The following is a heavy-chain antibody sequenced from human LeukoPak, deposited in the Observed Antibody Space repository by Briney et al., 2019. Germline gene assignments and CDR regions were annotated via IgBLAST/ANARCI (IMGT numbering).Heavy chain of an antibody. D-gene: IGHD6-13*01. V-gene: IGHV4-4*02. CDR2: VYHSGAT. CDR3: ASGSSWSEYFQH. Sequence: SGTLSLTCTVSGDSISSTGCWTWVRQPPGEGLEWIGEVYHSGATNYNPSLKSRVTISVDTSKNQFSLKLSSVTAADTAVYYCASGSSWSEYFQHWGQGTLVTVSS. J-gene: IGHJ1*01. CDR1: GDSISSTGC.